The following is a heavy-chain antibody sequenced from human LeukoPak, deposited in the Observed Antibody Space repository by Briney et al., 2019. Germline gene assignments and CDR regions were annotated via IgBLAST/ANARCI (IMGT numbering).Heavy chain of an antibody. D-gene: IGHD1-7*01. CDR3: ARSSRELGGYAPWELMPPFDY. V-gene: IGHV3-53*01. CDR1: GLTVSSNC. J-gene: IGHJ4*02. CDR2: IYSGGNT. Sequence: GGSLRLSCAASGLTVSSNCMSWVRQAPGKGLEWVSFIYSGGNTYYADSVKGRFTISRDNAKNSLYLQMNSLRAEDTAVYYCARSSRELGGYAPWELMPPFDYWGQGTLVTVSS.